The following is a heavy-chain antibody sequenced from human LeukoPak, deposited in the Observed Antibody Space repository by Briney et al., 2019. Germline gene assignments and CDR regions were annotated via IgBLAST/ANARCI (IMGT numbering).Heavy chain of an antibody. CDR1: GFTFSSFW. J-gene: IGHJ5*02. Sequence: PGGSLRLSCAASGFTFSSFWMSWVRQAPGKGLEWVSAISGSGGSTYYADSVKGRFTISRDNSKNTLYLQMNSLRAEDTAVYYCAKEVVVAADGNWFDPWGQGTLVTVSS. CDR3: AKEVVVAADGNWFDP. CDR2: ISGSGGST. D-gene: IGHD2-15*01. V-gene: IGHV3-23*01.